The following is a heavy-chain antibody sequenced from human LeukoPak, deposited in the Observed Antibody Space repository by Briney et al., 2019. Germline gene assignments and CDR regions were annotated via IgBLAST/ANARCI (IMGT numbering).Heavy chain of an antibody. Sequence: SETLSLTCTVSGGSISSYYWSWIRQPPGKGLEWIGYIYYSGSTNYNPSLKSRVTISVDTSKNQFSLKLSSVTAADTAVYYCARLGVVPAATLYYYGMDVWGQGTTVTVSS. V-gene: IGHV4-59*01. CDR3: ARLGVVPAATLYYYGMDV. CDR2: IYYSGST. D-gene: IGHD2-2*01. J-gene: IGHJ6*02. CDR1: GGSISSYY.